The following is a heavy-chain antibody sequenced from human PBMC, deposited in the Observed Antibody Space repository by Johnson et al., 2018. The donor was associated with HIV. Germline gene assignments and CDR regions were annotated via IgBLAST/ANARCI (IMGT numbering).Heavy chain of an antibody. V-gene: IGHV3-11*04. Sequence: QVQLVESGGDLVKPGGSLRLSCAASGFIFSDYYMTWIRQAPGKGLESISYISSSGRTIYYADSVKGRFTMSRDNAKKSLYLQMNSLRAEDTAVYYCARDDQNYYGSGSYYDAFDMWGLGTLVTVSS. J-gene: IGHJ3*02. CDR3: ARDDQNYYGSGSYYDAFDM. CDR1: GFIFSDYY. CDR2: ISSSGRTI. D-gene: IGHD3-10*01.